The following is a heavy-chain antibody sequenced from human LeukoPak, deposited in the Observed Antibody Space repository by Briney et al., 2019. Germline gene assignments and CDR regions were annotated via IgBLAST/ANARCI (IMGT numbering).Heavy chain of an antibody. D-gene: IGHD5-18*01. J-gene: IGHJ4*02. V-gene: IGHV1-46*01. CDR1: GYTFTSYY. Sequence: AAVTVSCKASGYTFTSYYMHWVRQAPGQGLEWVGIINPSVGSTSDAQNFQGRVTMTRDTSTRTVYTELSSLRSEDTAVYYCARDGGYSYAMNDYWGQGTLVTVSS. CDR3: ARDGGYSYAMNDY. CDR2: INPSVGST.